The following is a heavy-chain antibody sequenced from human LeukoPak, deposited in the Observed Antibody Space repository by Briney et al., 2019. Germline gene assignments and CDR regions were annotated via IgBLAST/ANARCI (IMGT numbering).Heavy chain of an antibody. Sequence: PGGSLRLSCAASGFTFSSYWMSWVRQAPGKGLEWVANIKQDGSEIYYVDSVKGRFTISRDNAKNSLYLQMNSLRAEDTAVYYCARDPLIGSYYHDYWGQGTLVTVSS. CDR3: ARDPLIGSYYHDY. J-gene: IGHJ4*02. D-gene: IGHD1-26*01. CDR1: GFTFSSYW. V-gene: IGHV3-7*01. CDR2: IKQDGSEI.